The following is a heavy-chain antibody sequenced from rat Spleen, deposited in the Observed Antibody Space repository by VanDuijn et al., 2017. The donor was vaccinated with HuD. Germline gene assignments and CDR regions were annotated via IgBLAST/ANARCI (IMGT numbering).Heavy chain of an antibody. Sequence: EVQLVESGGGLVQPGRSLKLSCAASGFTFSNYGMAWVRQAPTKGLEWVAYISAGGDNTYYRDSVKGRFTISRNNTKSTLYLQMDSLRSEDTATYYCARIIYYYVSGGWYFDFWGPGTMVTVSS. CDR2: ISAGGDNT. CDR1: GFTFSNYG. J-gene: IGHJ1*01. CDR3: ARIIYYYVSGGWYFDF. D-gene: IGHD1-12*01. V-gene: IGHV5S13*01.